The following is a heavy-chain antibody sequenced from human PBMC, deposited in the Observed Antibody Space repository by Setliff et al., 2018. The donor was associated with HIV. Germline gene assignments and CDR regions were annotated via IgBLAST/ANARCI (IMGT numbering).Heavy chain of an antibody. D-gene: IGHD3-22*01. CDR2: ISYRGTT. V-gene: IGHV4-59*01. Sequence: SETLSLTCTVSGGSISSDYWSWIRQPPGKGLEWIGYISYRGTTNYNPSLKSRVTILVDTSKKQFSLNLTSVTAADTAVYYCARVPIVVITNWYFDLWGRGALVTVSS. CDR1: GGSISSDY. J-gene: IGHJ2*01. CDR3: ARVPIVVITNWYFDL.